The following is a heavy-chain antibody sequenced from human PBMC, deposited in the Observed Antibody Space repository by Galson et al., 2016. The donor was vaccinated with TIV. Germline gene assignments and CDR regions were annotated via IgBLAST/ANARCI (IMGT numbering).Heavy chain of an antibody. Sequence: ETLSLTCTVSGASMSENYWSWIRKPAGKGLEWIGRMYTSVKTDYNPSLASRVTLSADTSKNQFSLRLWSVTAADTAVYFCAKDWWVTYTDRPYFEYWGQGILVTVSS. D-gene: IGHD2-15*01. CDR3: AKDWWVTYTDRPYFEY. J-gene: IGHJ4*02. CDR1: GASMSENY. V-gene: IGHV4-4*07. CDR2: MYTSVKT.